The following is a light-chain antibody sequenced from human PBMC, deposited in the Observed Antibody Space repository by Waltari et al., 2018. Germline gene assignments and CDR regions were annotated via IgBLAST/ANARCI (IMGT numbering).Light chain of an antibody. CDR2: GAS. J-gene: IGKJ4*01. CDR1: QSVSYD. CDR3: QQYHNWPPLT. Sequence: EIVMTQSPAILSVSPGERATLSCRASQSVSYDLAWYQQKPGQAPRLLVYGASNRATGGPGRFSGSGSGTEFTLTISRLQSEDFGIYYCQQYHNWPPLTFGGGTKVEIK. V-gene: IGKV3-15*01.